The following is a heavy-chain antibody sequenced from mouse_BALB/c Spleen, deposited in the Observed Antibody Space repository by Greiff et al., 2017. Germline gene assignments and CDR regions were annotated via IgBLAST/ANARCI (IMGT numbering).Heavy chain of an antibody. CDR1: GFTFNTNA. CDR2: IRSKSNNYAT. Sequence: EVQLVETGGGLVQPKGSLKLSCAASGFTFNTNAMNWVRQAPGKGLEWVARIRSKSNNYATYYADSVKDRFTISRDDSQSMLYLQMNNLKPEDTAMYYCVSGAWFAYWGQGTLVTVSA. V-gene: IGHV10S3*01. J-gene: IGHJ3*01. CDR3: VSGAWFAY.